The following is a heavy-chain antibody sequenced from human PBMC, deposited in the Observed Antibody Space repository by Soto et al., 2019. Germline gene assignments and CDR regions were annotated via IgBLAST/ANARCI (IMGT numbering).Heavy chain of an antibody. CDR3: ARQYGATAIDY. D-gene: IGHD4-17*01. J-gene: IGHJ4*02. V-gene: IGHV2-5*02. CDR2: IYWDDDK. CDR1: GFSLSTSGVG. Sequence: QITLKESGPTLVKPTQTLTLTCTFSGFSLSTSGVGVGWIRQPPGKALEWLALIYWDDDKRYSPSLKSRLTITKDTSKNQVVLTMTNMDPVDRATYYCARQYGATAIDYWGQGTLVTVSS.